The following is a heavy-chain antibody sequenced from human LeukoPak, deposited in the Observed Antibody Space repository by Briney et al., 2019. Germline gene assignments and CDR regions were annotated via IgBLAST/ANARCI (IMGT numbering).Heavy chain of an antibody. Sequence: PGGSLRLSCAASGFTFSSYWMHWVRQAPGQGLVWVSRINSDGSSTSYADSVKGRFTISRDNAKNTLYLQMNSLRAEDTAVYYCARDSSSGFDYWGQGTLVTVSS. D-gene: IGHD6-19*01. CDR3: ARDSSSGFDY. V-gene: IGHV3-74*01. CDR2: INSDGSST. J-gene: IGHJ4*02. CDR1: GFTFSSYW.